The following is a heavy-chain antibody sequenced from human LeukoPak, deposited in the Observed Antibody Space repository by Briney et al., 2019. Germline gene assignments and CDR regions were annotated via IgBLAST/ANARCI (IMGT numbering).Heavy chain of an antibody. CDR1: GFTVSSNY. CDR2: IYSSGGT. Sequence: PGGSLRLSCAASGFTVSSNYMSWVRQAPGKGLEWVSVIYSSGGTYYVDSVKGRFTISRDNSKNTLYLQMNSLRAEDTAVYYCARGRRQGAMVSRLHDYWGQGTLVTVSS. D-gene: IGHD5-18*01. J-gene: IGHJ4*02. V-gene: IGHV3-53*01. CDR3: ARGRRQGAMVSRLHDY.